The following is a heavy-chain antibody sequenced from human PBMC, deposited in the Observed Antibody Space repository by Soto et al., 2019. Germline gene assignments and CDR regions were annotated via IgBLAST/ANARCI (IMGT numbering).Heavy chain of an antibody. CDR2: IYYSGST. V-gene: IGHV4-59*08. Sequence: PLETLSLTCTVSGGSISSYYLSWIRQPPGKGLEWIGYIYYSGSTNYNPSLKSRVTISVDTSKNQFSLKLNSMTAADTAVYYCARHNYGSGSTYFDYWGQGTLVTVSS. CDR3: ARHNYGSGSTYFDY. CDR1: GGSISSYY. J-gene: IGHJ4*02. D-gene: IGHD3-10*01.